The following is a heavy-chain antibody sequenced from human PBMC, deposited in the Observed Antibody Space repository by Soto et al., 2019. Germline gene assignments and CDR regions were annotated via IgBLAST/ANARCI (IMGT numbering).Heavy chain of an antibody. Sequence: SETLSLTCTVSGGSISSSSYYWGWIRQQPGKGLEWIGSIYYSGSTYYNPSLKSRVTISVDTSKNQFSLKLSSVTAADTAVYYCAIIRRNNWNDGDYGMDVWGQGTTVTVSS. CDR3: AIIRRNNWNDGDYGMDV. V-gene: IGHV4-39*01. J-gene: IGHJ6*02. CDR1: GGSISSSSYY. D-gene: IGHD1-1*01. CDR2: IYYSGST.